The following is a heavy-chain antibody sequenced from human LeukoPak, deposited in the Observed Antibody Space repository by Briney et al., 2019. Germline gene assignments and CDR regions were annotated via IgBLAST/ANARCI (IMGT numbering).Heavy chain of an antibody. CDR2: IPYDGSNK. J-gene: IGHJ6*04. V-gene: IGHV3-30*18. D-gene: IGHD3-10*01. CDR1: GFTFSSYG. Sequence: GGSLRLSCAASGFTFSSYGMHWVRQAPGKGLEWVAVIPYDGSNKYYADSVKGRFTISRDNSKNTLYLQMNSLRAEDTAVYYCAKDRVYGSGSNIYYYYGMDVWGKGTTVTVSS. CDR3: AKDRVYGSGSNIYYYYGMDV.